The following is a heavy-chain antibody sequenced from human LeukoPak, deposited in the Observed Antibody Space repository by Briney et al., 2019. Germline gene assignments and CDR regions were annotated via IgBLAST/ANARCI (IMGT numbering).Heavy chain of an antibody. CDR3: ARFVVGNCSGGSCSDY. J-gene: IGHJ4*02. V-gene: IGHV4-39*07. CDR1: GGSVSSGSYY. CDR2: IYYSGST. D-gene: IGHD2-15*01. Sequence: PSETLSLTCTVSGGSVSSGSYYWGWIRQPPGKGLEWIGNIYYSGSTYYNPSLKSRVTISVETSKNQFSLKLSSVTAADTAVYYCARFVVGNCSGGSCSDYWGQGTLVTVSS.